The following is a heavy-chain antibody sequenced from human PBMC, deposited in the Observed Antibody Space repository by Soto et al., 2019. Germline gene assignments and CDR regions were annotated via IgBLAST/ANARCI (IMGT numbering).Heavy chain of an antibody. V-gene: IGHV4-34*01. CDR2: ITEGGTT. CDR3: ARGDDAMLSQNFDY. Sequence: PSETLSLTCAVHGDSFSGYFWTWIRQPPGKGLEWIAEITEGGTTNYSPSLKSRVSIAVDSSKRQFSLTLSSVTAADTAMYYCARGDDAMLSQNFDYWSQGSLVTVSS. D-gene: IGHD1-1*01. CDR1: GDSFSGYF. J-gene: IGHJ4*02.